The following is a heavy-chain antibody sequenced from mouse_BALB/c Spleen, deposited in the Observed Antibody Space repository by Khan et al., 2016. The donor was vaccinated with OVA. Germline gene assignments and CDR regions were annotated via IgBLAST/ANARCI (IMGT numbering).Heavy chain of an antibody. D-gene: IGHD1-1*01. Sequence: EVELVESGGDFVRPGGSLKLSCAASGFSFSTYGMSWVRQTPDTRLEWVATINTGGAYTYYPDSVKGRFTISSDNAMHTLFLQLSRLKSDDTAIDYCARLAYYYNGEVFAYWGQGTLVTVSA. CDR2: INTGGAYT. V-gene: IGHV5-6*01. CDR3: ARLAYYYNGEVFAY. J-gene: IGHJ3*01. CDR1: GFSFSTYG.